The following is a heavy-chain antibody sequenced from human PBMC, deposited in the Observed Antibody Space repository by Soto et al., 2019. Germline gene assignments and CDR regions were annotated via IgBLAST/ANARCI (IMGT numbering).Heavy chain of an antibody. CDR1: GYNFTSYG. CDR3: ASGYDYYGMDF. V-gene: IGHV1-18*04. J-gene: IGHJ6*02. Sequence: GASVKVSCKASGYNFTSYGISWVRQAPGQGLERMGWITAYTGNTNYEQKFQGWVTMTRDTSXSTAYMELSRLRPDDTAVYYCASGYDYYGMDFWGQGSKVTVCS. CDR2: ITAYTGNT.